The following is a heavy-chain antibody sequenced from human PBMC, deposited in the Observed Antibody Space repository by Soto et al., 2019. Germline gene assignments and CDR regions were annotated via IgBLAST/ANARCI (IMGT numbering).Heavy chain of an antibody. V-gene: IGHV3-48*01. Sequence: GGSLRLSCAASGFTFSSYSMNWVRQAPGKGLEWVSYISSSSSTIYYADPVKGRFTISRDNAKNSLYLQMNSLRAEDTAVYYCARGLERLTGYMDVWSKRTTVTVSS. J-gene: IGHJ6*03. CDR2: ISSSSSTI. D-gene: IGHD1-1*01. CDR3: ARGLERLTGYMDV. CDR1: GFTFSSYS.